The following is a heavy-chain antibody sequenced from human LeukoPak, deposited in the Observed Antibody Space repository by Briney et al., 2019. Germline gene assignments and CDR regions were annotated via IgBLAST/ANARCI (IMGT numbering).Heavy chain of an antibody. J-gene: IGHJ4*02. V-gene: IGHV3-48*02. D-gene: IGHD6-13*01. CDR3: ARDPHIAAAGTIFDY. CDR2: ISSSSSTI. Sequence: PGGSLRLSCAVSGFTFSSCSMNWVRQAPGKGLEWVSYISSSSSTIYYADSVKGRFTISRDNAKNSLYLQMNSLRDEDSAVYYCARDPHIAAAGTIFDYRGQGTLVTVSS. CDR1: GFTFSSCS.